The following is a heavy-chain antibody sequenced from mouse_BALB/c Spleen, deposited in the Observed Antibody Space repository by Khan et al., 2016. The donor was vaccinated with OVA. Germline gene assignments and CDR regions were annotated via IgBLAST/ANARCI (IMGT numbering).Heavy chain of an antibody. V-gene: IGHV3-2*02. D-gene: IGHD1-2*01. CDR2: ISYSGST. CDR3: ASTARMKY. J-gene: IGHJ2*01. Sequence: VQLVQSGPGLVKPSQSLSLTCTVTGYSFTSYYVWNLIRQFPGNKLEWMGFISYSGSTNYNPSLKSRISITRDTSKNQFFMQLNSMTTEDTATYYCASTARMKYWGQGTTLTVSS. CDR1: GYSFTSYYV.